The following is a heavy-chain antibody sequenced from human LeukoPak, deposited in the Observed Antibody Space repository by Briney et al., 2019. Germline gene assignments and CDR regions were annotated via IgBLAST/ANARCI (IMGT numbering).Heavy chain of an antibody. V-gene: IGHV4-39*01. D-gene: IGHD3-22*01. CDR3: DYYDMERDFDI. Sequence: PSETLSLTCTVSVDSISSSSYYWGWIRQPPGKGLEWIGRMYNSGNTYYTPSLKSRVTISVYTTKNQFSRKLSSVTAADTAVYYCDYYDMERDFDIWGQGTMVTVSS. J-gene: IGHJ3*02. CDR1: VDSISSSSYY. CDR2: MYNSGNT.